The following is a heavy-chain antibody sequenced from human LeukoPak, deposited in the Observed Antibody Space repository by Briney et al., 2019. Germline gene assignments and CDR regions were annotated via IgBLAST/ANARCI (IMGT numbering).Heavy chain of an antibody. CDR1: GGTSSSYA. V-gene: IGHV1-69*05. CDR3: ARVQYSSSSTVYYYYMDV. J-gene: IGHJ6*03. CDR2: IIPIFGTA. Sequence: ASVKVSCKASGGTSSSYAISWVRQAPGQGLEWMGGIIPIFGTANYAQKFQGRVTITTDESTSTAYMELSSLRSEDTAVYYCARVQYSSSSTVYYYYMDVWGKGTTVTVSS. D-gene: IGHD6-6*01.